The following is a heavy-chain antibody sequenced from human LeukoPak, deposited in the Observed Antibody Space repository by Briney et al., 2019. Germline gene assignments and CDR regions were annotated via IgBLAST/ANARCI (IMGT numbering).Heavy chain of an antibody. CDR2: ISAYNGNT. V-gene: IGHV1-18*01. J-gene: IGHJ6*02. D-gene: IGHD5-18*01. CDR3: ASGYSYGSRDYYYYYGMDV. CDR1: GYTFTSYG. Sequence: ASVKVSCKASGYTFTSYGISWVRQAPGQGLEWMGWISAYNGNTNYAQKLQGRVTMTTDTSTSTAYMELSSLRSEDTAVYYCASGYSYGSRDYYYYYGMDVWGQGTTVTVSS.